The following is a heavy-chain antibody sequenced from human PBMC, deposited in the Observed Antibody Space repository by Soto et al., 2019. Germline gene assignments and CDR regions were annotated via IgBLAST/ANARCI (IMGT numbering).Heavy chain of an antibody. CDR1: GFTFSSYA. CDR3: AKDLVPWFDP. CDR2: ISGSGGST. Sequence: PGGSLRLSCAASGFTFSSYAMSWVRQAPGKGLEWVSAISGSGGSTYHADSVKGRFTISRDNSKNKQYLQMNSLKAEDTAVYYCAKDLVPWFDPWGQGTLVTVSS. V-gene: IGHV3-23*01. J-gene: IGHJ5*02.